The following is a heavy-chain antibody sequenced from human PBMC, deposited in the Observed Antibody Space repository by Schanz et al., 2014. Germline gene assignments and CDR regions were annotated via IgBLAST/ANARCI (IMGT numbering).Heavy chain of an antibody. CDR3: ARDYAGFDC. D-gene: IGHD3-16*01. J-gene: IGHJ4*02. Sequence: QVQLVASGGGVVQPGGSLRLSCAASGFTFTNLGMHWVRRAPGKGLEWVAFIRYDGSNQYYADSVKGRFTISRDNSKNTLSLQMNSLRAEDTAVYYCARDYAGFDCWGQGTLVTVSS. CDR2: IRYDGSNQ. CDR1: GFTFTNLG. V-gene: IGHV3-30*02.